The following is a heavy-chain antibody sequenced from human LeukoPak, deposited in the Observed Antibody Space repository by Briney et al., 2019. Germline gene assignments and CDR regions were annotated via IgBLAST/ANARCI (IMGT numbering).Heavy chain of an antibody. CDR3: ARVGIAAFDPFDY. J-gene: IGHJ4*02. CDR2: IYTSGTT. D-gene: IGHD6-13*01. V-gene: IGHV4-4*07. CDR1: GGSISSYY. Sequence: PSETLSLTCTVSGGSISSYYWSWIRQPAGKGMEWIGRIYTSGTTNYNPSLKSRVTISVDTSKNQFSLNLSSVTAADTALYYCARVGIAAFDPFDYWGQGTLVTVSS.